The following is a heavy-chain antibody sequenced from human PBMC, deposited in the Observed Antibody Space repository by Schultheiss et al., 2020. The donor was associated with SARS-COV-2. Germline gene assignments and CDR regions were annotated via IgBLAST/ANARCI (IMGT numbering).Heavy chain of an antibody. J-gene: IGHJ4*02. Sequence: GGSLRLSCAASGFTFSDYYMSWIRQAPGKGLEWVSSISSSSSYIYYADSVKGRFTISRDNSKNTLYLQMNSLRAEDTAVYYCARAPNDYFDYWGQGTLVTVSS. CDR2: ISSSSSYI. CDR1: GFTFSDYY. V-gene: IGHV3-11*06. CDR3: ARAPNDYFDY.